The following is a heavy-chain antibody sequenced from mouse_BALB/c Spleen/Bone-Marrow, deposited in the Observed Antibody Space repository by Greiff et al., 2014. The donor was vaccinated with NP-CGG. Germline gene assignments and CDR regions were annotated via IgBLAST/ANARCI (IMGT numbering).Heavy chain of an antibody. J-gene: IGHJ3*01. CDR2: IDPASGNT. D-gene: IGHD2-3*01. Sequence: VPLQQSGGDLLKPGASVKLSCTTSGFNIKDTFMHWGKQRPEKGLEWIGRIDPASGNTKYDPKFQGKATITADTSSNKVSLQLSGLTSEDTAVYYCAHDAPFTYWGQGTLVTVSA. CDR3: AHDAPFTY. CDR1: GFNIKDTF. V-gene: IGHV14-3*02.